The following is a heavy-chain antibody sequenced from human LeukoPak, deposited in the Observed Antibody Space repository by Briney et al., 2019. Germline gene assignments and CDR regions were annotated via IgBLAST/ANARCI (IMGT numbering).Heavy chain of an antibody. CDR2: IYYSGST. D-gene: IGHD1-14*01. V-gene: IGHV4-39*01. CDR1: GGSISSYY. CDR3: ASLTLRGPVGYYYYMDV. J-gene: IGHJ6*03. Sequence: SETLSLTCTVSGGSISSYYWGWIRQPPGKGLEWIGSIYYSGSTYYNPSLKSRVTISVDTSKNQFSLKLSSVTAADTAVYYCASLTLRGPVGYYYYMDVWGKGTTVTVSS.